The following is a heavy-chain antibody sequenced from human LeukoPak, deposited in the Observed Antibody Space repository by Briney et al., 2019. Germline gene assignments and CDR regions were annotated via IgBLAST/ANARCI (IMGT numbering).Heavy chain of an antibody. D-gene: IGHD5-18*01. CDR1: GFTFSSYA. CDR3: ARGRGYTSPGAFDI. V-gene: IGHV3-64*01. Sequence: GGSLRLSCAASGFTFSSYAMHWVRQAPGKGLEYVSAISSNGGSTYYANSVKGRFTISRDNSKNTLYPQMGSLRAEDMAVYYCARGRGYTSPGAFDIWGQGTMVTVSS. CDR2: ISSNGGST. J-gene: IGHJ3*02.